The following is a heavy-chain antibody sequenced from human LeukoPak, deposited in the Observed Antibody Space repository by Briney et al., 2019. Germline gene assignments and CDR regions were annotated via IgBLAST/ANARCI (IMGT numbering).Heavy chain of an antibody. D-gene: IGHD4-17*01. Sequence: SETLSLTCAVSGASINDNYWTWIRQPPGRGLEWIWYVYYSRGTNNSPSPKRRVTITVDESKNQFSLSLISVTTADTAVYYCARAPTVPDWFDPWGQGTLVTVSS. CDR3: ARAPTVPDWFDP. CDR1: GASINDNY. CDR2: VYYSRGT. V-gene: IGHV4-59*01. J-gene: IGHJ5*02.